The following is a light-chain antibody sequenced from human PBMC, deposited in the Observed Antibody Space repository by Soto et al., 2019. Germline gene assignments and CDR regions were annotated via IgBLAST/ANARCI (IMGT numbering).Light chain of an antibody. CDR2: KAS. Sequence: DIQMTQSPATLPASVGARVTITCRASQSISSWLAWYQQKPGKAPKLLIYKASSLESGVPSRFSGSGSETEFTLTISSLQPEDFATYYCQQYNSYSPITFGQGTRLE. J-gene: IGKJ5*01. V-gene: IGKV1-5*03. CDR1: QSISSW. CDR3: QQYNSYSPIT.